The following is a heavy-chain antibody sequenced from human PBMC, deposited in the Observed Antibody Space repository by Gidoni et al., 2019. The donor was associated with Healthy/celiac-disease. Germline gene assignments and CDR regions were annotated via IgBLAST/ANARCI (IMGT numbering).Heavy chain of an antibody. Sequence: EVQLVESGGGLVQPGRSLRLSCAASGFTFDDYAMHWVRQAPGKGLEWVSGISWNSGSIGYADSVKGRFTISRDNAKNSLYLQMNSLRAEDTALYYCAKDIDYYGSGRQGAFDIWGQGTMVTVSS. V-gene: IGHV3-9*01. CDR1: GFTFDDYA. CDR3: AKDIDYYGSGRQGAFDI. CDR2: ISWNSGSI. J-gene: IGHJ3*02. D-gene: IGHD3-10*01.